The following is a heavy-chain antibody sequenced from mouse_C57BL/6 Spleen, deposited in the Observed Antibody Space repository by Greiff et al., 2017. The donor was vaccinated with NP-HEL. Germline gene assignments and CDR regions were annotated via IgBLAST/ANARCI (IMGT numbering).Heavy chain of an antibody. V-gene: IGHV1-53*01. J-gene: IGHJ1*03. CDR2: INPSNGGT. CDR1: GYTFTSYW. Sequence: QVQLQQPGTELVKPGASVKLSCKASGYTFTSYWMHWVKQRPGQGLEWIGNINPSNGGTNYNEKFKSKATLTVDKSSSTAYMQLSSLTSEDSAVYYCSRYGSSYGHWDFDGWGTGATVTVSS. D-gene: IGHD1-1*01. CDR3: SRYGSSYGHWDFDG.